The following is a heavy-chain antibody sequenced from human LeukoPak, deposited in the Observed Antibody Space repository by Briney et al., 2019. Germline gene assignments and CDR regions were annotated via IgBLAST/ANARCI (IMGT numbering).Heavy chain of an antibody. D-gene: IGHD2-8*02. CDR3: TRDTGGSLDY. CDR2: IKQDGSTK. Sequence: PGGSLRLSCAASGFTFANSWMAWVRQAPGKGLEWVANIKQDGSTKHYADSLKGRFTISRDNPKNSLYLQMNNLRADDTAVYYCTRDTGGSLDYWGQGILVTVAS. J-gene: IGHJ4*02. V-gene: IGHV3-7*01. CDR1: GFTFANSW.